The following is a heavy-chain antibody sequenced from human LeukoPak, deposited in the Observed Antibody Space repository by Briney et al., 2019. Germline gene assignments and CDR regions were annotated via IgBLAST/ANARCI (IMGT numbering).Heavy chain of an antibody. CDR3: TTLGYHLDS. Sequence: PGGSLRLSCAASGFDFGTYEMNWVRQAPGKGLEWVAYFAGSDTTKYYADSVRGRFPLSRDNAKNSLYLHMNRLRAEDTALYYCTTLGYHLDSWGQGTLVTVSS. D-gene: IGHD3-22*01. CDR1: GFDFGTYE. J-gene: IGHJ4*02. CDR2: FAGSDTTK. V-gene: IGHV3-48*03.